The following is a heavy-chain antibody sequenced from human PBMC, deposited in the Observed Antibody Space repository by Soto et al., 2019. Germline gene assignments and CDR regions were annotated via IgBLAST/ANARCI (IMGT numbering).Heavy chain of an antibody. CDR1: GGSFSAYY. Sequence: PSETLSLTCAVYGGSFSAYYLSWSRQPPGKGLEWIGEINHSGSTNYNPALKSRVTISVDTSKNQLSLKLSSVTAADTAVYYCARIFRVAPSPMDVWGQGTSVTVSS. CDR3: ARIFRVAPSPMDV. V-gene: IGHV4-34*01. CDR2: INHSGST. D-gene: IGHD3-3*01. J-gene: IGHJ6*02.